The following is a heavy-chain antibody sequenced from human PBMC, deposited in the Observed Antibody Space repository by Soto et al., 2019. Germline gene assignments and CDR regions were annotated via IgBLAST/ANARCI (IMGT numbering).Heavy chain of an antibody. CDR1: GGSISSYY. CDR3: ARHESFGGVIVGLNWFDP. J-gene: IGHJ5*02. V-gene: IGHV4-59*08. Sequence: PSETLSLTCTVSGGSISSYYWIWIRQPTGKGLEWIGYIYYSGSTNYNPSLKSRVTISVDTSKNQFSLKLSSVTAADTAVYYCARHESFGGVIVGLNWFDPWGQGTLVTVSS. CDR2: IYYSGST. D-gene: IGHD3-16*02.